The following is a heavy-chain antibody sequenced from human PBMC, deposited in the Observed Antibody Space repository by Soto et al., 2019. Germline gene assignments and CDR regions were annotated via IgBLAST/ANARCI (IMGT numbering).Heavy chain of an antibody. J-gene: IGHJ4*02. CDR2: VSTSGNV. V-gene: IGHV4-4*07. CDR3: ARDNNDFWSLYPLAFDY. D-gene: IGHD3-3*01. Sequence: SENLSLTCTVSGGSLTKYYWSWIRQPAGKGLEWIGRVSTSGNVVSKASLRSRLTMSVDTSKNQFSLRLTSVTAADTAVYYCARDNNDFWSLYPLAFDYWGQGALVTVSS. CDR1: GGSLTKYY.